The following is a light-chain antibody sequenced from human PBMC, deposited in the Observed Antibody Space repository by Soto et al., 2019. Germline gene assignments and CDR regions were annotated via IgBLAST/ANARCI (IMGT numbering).Light chain of an antibody. J-gene: IGKJ1*01. V-gene: IGKV3-20*01. Sequence: IGLPQSPCTLSLSPGERATLSCRASQSVSSSYLAWYQQKPGQAPRLLIYGVSSRATGIPDRFSGSGSGTDFTLTISRLEPEDFAVYYCQQYGSSSWTFGQGTKVDIK. CDR2: GVS. CDR3: QQYGSSSWT. CDR1: QSVSSSY.